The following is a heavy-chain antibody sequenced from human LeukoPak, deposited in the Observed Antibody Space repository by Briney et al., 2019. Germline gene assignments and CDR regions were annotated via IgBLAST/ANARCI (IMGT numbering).Heavy chain of an antibody. J-gene: IGHJ4*02. CDR1: GGSISSYY. Sequence: SETLSLTCTVSGGSISSYYWSWIRQPPGKGLEWIGNIYDSGSTNYNPSLKSRVTITVDTSKNQCSLKLSSVTAADTAVYYCARQSISGSSLSYFDYWGQGTLVNVSS. CDR2: IYDSGST. CDR3: ARQSISGSSLSYFDY. V-gene: IGHV4-59*01. D-gene: IGHD3-22*01.